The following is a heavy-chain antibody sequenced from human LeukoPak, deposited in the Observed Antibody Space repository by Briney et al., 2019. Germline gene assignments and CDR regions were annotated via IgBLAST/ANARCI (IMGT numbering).Heavy chain of an antibody. CDR3: ARGCNLDFYFDY. CDR1: GGSISSGGYS. D-gene: IGHD2-8*01. V-gene: IGHV4-30-2*01. J-gene: IGHJ4*02. CDR2: IYHSGST. Sequence: SQTLSLTCAVSGGSISSGGYSWSWIRQPPGKGLEWIGYIYHSGSTYYNPSLKSRVTISVDRSKNQFSLKLSSVTAADTAVYYCARGCNLDFYFDYWGQGTLVTVSS.